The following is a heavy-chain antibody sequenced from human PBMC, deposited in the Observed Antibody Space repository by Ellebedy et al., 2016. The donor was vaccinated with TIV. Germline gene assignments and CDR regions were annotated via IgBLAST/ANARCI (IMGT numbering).Heavy chain of an antibody. Sequence: LRLSCTVSGGSISSYYWSWIRQPAGKGLEWIGRIYTSGSTNYNPSLKSRVTMSVDTSKNQFSLKLSSVTAADTAVYYCARERGIAVAGTAGMDVWGQGTTVTVSS. D-gene: IGHD6-19*01. J-gene: IGHJ6*02. V-gene: IGHV4-4*07. CDR2: IYTSGST. CDR3: ARERGIAVAGTAGMDV. CDR1: GGSISSYY.